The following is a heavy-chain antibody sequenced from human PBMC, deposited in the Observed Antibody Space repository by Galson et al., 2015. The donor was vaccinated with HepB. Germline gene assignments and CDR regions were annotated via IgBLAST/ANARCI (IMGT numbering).Heavy chain of an antibody. D-gene: IGHD3-22*01. J-gene: IGHJ3*02. CDR2: IYHSGST. Sequence: ETLSLPCAVSGHSDSSSHWWSSVRPPPGKGLEWIGEIYHSGSTNYNPSLKSKVTISVDKSKNQFSLKLSSVTAANTAVYYCASFPIDSSGSAGAFDNWGQGTMVTVSS. CDR1: GHSDSSSHW. CDR3: ASFPIDSSGSAGAFDN. V-gene: IGHV4-4*02.